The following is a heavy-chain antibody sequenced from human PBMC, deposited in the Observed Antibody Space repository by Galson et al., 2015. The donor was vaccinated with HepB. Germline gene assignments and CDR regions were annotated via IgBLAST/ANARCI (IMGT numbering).Heavy chain of an antibody. D-gene: IGHD5-24*01. CDR1: GFTFSSYW. Sequence: SLRLSCAASGFTFSSYWMSWVRQAPGKGLEWVANIKQDGSEKYYVDSVKGRFTISRDNAKNSLYLQMNSLRAEDTAVYYCARDGRPHLRDGYNLLGAFDIWGQGTMVTVSS. V-gene: IGHV3-7*03. CDR2: IKQDGSEK. CDR3: ARDGRPHLRDGYNLLGAFDI. J-gene: IGHJ3*02.